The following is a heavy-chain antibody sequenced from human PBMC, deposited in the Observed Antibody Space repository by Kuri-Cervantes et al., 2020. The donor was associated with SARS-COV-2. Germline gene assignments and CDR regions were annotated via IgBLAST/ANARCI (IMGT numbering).Heavy chain of an antibody. CDR3: ARDRSGIAAAGILFNY. CDR2: FYYGGST. V-gene: IGHV4-39*02. Sequence: ESLKISCTVSGGSISGSSYYWGWIRRPPGKGLEWIGTFYYGGSTSYNPSLKSRVTISVDTSKNQFSLKLSSVTAADTAVYYRARDRSGIAAAGILFNYWGQGILVTVSS. CDR1: GGSISGSSYY. J-gene: IGHJ4*02. D-gene: IGHD6-13*01.